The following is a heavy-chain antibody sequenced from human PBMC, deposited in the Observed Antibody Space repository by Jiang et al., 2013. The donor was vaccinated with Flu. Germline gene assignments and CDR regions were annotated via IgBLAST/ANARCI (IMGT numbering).Heavy chain of an antibody. J-gene: IGHJ3*02. CDR2: IIPILGIA. V-gene: IGHV1-69*04. CDR1: GGTFSSYA. CDR3: ARVLYSYDAFDI. Sequence: SGGTFSSYAISWVRQAPGQGLEWMGRIIPILGIANYAQKFQGRVTITADKSTSTAYMELSSLRSEDTAVYYCARVLYSYDAFDIWGQGTMVTVSS. D-gene: IGHD5-18*01.